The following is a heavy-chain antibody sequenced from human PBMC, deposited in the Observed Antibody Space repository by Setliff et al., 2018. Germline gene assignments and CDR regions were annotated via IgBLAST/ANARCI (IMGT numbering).Heavy chain of an antibody. CDR2: IYYSGSA. Sequence: SETLSLTCSVSGGSINRDYWNWIRQPPGKGLEWIGYIYYSGSADYNPSLKSRVTISVDTSKNQFSLKLNSVTAADTAVYYCARGIEYYYESSGFYYASTYWYFDLWGRGTLVTVSS. J-gene: IGHJ2*01. V-gene: IGHV4-59*08. CDR1: GGSINRDY. CDR3: ARGIEYYYESSGFYYASTYWYFDL. D-gene: IGHD3-22*01.